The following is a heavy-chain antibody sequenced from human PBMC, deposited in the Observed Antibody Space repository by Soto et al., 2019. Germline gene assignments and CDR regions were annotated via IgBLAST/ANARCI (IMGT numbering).Heavy chain of an antibody. V-gene: IGHV4-61*01. CDR1: GGSVSSGSYY. CDR2: IYYSGST. CDR3: ARDTYHYDFWCGYYRSLRYFQH. J-gene: IGHJ1*01. D-gene: IGHD3-3*01. Sequence: SETLSLTCTVSGGSVSSGSYYWSWIRQPPGKGLEWIGYIYYSGSTNYNPSLKSRVTISVDTSKNQFSLKLSSVTAADTAVYYCARDTYHYDFWCGYYRSLRYFQHWGQGTLVTVSS.